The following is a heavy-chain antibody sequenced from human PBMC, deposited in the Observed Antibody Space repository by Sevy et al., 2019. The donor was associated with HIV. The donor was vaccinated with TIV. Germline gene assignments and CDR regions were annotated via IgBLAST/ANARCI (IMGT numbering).Heavy chain of an antibody. CDR1: GFTLSSFW. CDR2: IKEDGSDK. V-gene: IGHV3-7*03. Sequence: GGSLRLSCAASGFTLSSFWMTWVRQAPGKGLEWVANIKEDGSDKNYFDSVKGRFTISRDNAKNSLYLQMNSLRAEDTAVYYCASDKNHYDRSVYYDAFDIWGQGTMVTVSS. J-gene: IGHJ3*02. CDR3: ASDKNHYDRSVYYDAFDI. D-gene: IGHD3-22*01.